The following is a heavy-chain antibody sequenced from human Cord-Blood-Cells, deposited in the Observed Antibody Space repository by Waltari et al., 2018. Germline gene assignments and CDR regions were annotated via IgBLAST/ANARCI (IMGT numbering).Heavy chain of an antibody. CDR1: GASVSSNRAA. Sequence: QVQLQQSGPGLVKPSQTLPLTCAISGASVSSNRAAWTWIRQSPSRGLEWLGRTYYRSKWYNDYAVSVKSRITINPDTSKNQFSLQLNSVTPEDTAVYYCARELRIVGANKFDYWGQGTLVTVSS. J-gene: IGHJ4*02. V-gene: IGHV6-1*01. CDR2: TYYRSKWYN. CDR3: ARELRIVGANKFDY. D-gene: IGHD1-26*01.